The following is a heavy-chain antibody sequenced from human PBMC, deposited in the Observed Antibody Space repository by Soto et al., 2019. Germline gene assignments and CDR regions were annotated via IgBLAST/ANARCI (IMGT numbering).Heavy chain of an antibody. CDR1: GFTFSEYY. D-gene: IGHD3-22*01. J-gene: IGHJ4*02. CDR2: ISSSSSYT. V-gene: IGHV3-11*06. CDR3: ARDKRMYYYDRSDYNGDNNLDY. Sequence: GGSLRLSCAASGFTFSEYYMSWIRQAPGKGLEWVSYISSSSSYTNYGDSVKGRFTISRDNAKNSLYLQMNSLRAEDTAVYYCARDKRMYYYDRSDYNGDNNLDYWGQGTLVTVSS.